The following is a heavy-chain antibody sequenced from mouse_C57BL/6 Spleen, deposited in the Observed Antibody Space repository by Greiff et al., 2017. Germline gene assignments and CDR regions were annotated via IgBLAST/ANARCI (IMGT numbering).Heavy chain of an antibody. V-gene: IGHV1-59*01. D-gene: IGHD2-1*01. Sequence: QVQLQQPGAELVRPGTSVKLSCKASGYTFTSYWMHWVKQRPGQGLEWIGVIDPSDSYTNYNQKFKGKATLTVDTSSSTAYMQLSSLTSEDSAVYYCARSHYYGNLYFDYWGKGTTLTVSS. J-gene: IGHJ2*01. CDR1: GYTFTSYW. CDR2: IDPSDSYT. CDR3: ARSHYYGNLYFDY.